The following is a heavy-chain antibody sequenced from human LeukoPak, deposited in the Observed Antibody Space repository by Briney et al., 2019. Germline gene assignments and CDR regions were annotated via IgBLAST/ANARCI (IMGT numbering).Heavy chain of an antibody. D-gene: IGHD3-22*01. CDR3: ARYTPYYYYDSSGYPKSWFDP. J-gene: IGHJ5*02. CDR1: GGPISSYY. V-gene: IGHV4-59*01. CDR2: FYYSGST. Sequence: SETLSLTCTVSGGPISSYYWSWFRQPPGKGLGWIGFFYYSGSTNYNPSLKSRVTISVDTSKNQFSLKLSSVTAADTAVYYCARYTPYYYYDSSGYPKSWFDPWGQGTLVTVSS.